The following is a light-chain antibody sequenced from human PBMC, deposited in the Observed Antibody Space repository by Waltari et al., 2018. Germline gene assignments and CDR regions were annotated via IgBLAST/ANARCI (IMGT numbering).Light chain of an antibody. CDR1: QSVDSW. CDR2: RTS. CDR3: QQYKTYSRT. Sequence: DIQMTQSPSSLSTFVGDRVTITCRASQSVDSWLAWYQQKPGKAPNLLIYRTSSLESGVPPRFSGSGFVTEFTLTISSLQPDDFATYYCQQYKTYSRTFGQGTKVEIK. J-gene: IGKJ1*01. V-gene: IGKV1-5*03.